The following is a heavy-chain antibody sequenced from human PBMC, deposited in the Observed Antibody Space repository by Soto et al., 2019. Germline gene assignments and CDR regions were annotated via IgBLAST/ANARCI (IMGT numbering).Heavy chain of an antibody. D-gene: IGHD3-22*01. CDR2: INHSGST. V-gene: IGHV4-34*01. CDR1: GGSFSGYY. CDR3: ASNLDYYDSSGSSYYGMDV. J-gene: IGHJ6*02. Sequence: SETLSLTCAVYGGSFSGYYWSWIRQPPGKXLEWIGEINHSGSTNYNPSLKSRVTISVDTSKNQFSLKLSSVTAADTAVYYCASNLDYYDSSGSSYYGMDVWGQGTTVTVSS.